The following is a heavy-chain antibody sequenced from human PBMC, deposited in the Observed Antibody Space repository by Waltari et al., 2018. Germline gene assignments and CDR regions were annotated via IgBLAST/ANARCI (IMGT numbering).Heavy chain of an antibody. V-gene: IGHV4-39*01. J-gene: IGHJ4*02. CDR3: ARTVGDPFPFDY. Sequence: QQQLQESGPGLVKPSETLSLTCTGSGGSIRSRNYYWGWIRQPPGKGLEWIGSIYYGGTTFYNPSLKSRVTISVDTSKNQFSVKLSSVTAADTAVYYCARTVGDPFPFDYWGQGTLVTVSS. CDR2: IYYGGTT. D-gene: IGHD4-17*01. CDR1: GGSIRSRNYY.